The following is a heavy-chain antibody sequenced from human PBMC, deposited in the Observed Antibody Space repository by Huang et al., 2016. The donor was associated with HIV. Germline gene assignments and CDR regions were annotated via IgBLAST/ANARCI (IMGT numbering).Heavy chain of an antibody. J-gene: IGHJ3*02. CDR1: GLTFSSYA. D-gene: IGHD6-19*01. V-gene: IGHV3-30-3*01. Sequence: QVQLVESGGGVVQPGRSLRLSCAASGLTFSSYAMHWVRQAPGKGLEWVAVISYDGSNKYYADSVKGRFTISRDNSKNTLYLQMNSLRAEDTAVYYCARVKSRVGAVAAPGAFDIWGQGTMVTVSS. CDR3: ARVKSRVGAVAAPGAFDI. CDR2: ISYDGSNK.